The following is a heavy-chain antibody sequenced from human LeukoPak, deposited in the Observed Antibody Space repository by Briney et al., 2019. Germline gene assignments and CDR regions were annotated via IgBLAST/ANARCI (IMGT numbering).Heavy chain of an antibody. Sequence: SETLSLTCTVSGGSISNYYWSWIRQPPGKGLEWIGYIYYSGSTNYNPSLKSRVTISVDTSKNQFSLKLSSVTAADTAEYYCARVGGTNYYYYGMDVWGQGTTVTVSS. CDR3: ARVGGTNYYYYGMDV. CDR1: GGSISNYY. CDR2: IYYSGST. J-gene: IGHJ6*02. V-gene: IGHV4-59*01. D-gene: IGHD1-26*01.